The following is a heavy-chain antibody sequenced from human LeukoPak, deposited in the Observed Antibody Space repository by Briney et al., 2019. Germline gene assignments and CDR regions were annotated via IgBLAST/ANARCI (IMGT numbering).Heavy chain of an antibody. Sequence: GGSPTLSCAGSGFTFTTYWMNWVRQAPGKGLEWVANINQDGGLTYYADAVKGRFTISRDNAKNSVYLQMNSVRVEDTAVYYCGRWEFALDKWAQGRMVSVSS. CDR3: GRWEFALDK. CDR1: GFTFTTYW. CDR2: INQDGGLT. D-gene: IGHD3-10*01. J-gene: IGHJ3*02. V-gene: IGHV3-7*01.